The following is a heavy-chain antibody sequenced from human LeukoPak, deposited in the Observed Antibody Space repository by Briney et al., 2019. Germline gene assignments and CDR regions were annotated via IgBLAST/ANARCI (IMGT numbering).Heavy chain of an antibody. CDR1: GGSISSGSYY. CDR3: ARSYCSGGSCYSYFQH. CDR2: IYYSGST. V-gene: IGHV4-30-4*07. Sequence: SETLSLTCTVSGGSISSGSYYWSWIRQPPGKGLEWIGYIYYSGSTYYNPSLKSRVTISVDTSKNQFSLKLSSVTAADTAVYYCARSYCSGGSCYSYFQHWGQGTLVTVSS. J-gene: IGHJ1*01. D-gene: IGHD2-15*01.